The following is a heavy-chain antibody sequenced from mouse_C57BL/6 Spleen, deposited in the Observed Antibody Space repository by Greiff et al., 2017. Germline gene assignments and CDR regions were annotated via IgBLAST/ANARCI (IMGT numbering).Heavy chain of an antibody. J-gene: IGHJ4*01. CDR2: IYPGSGST. CDR1: GYTFTSYW. Sequence: QVQLQQPGAELVKPGASVKMSCKASGYTFTSYWITWVKQRPGQGLEWIGDIYPGSGSTNYNEKFKSKATLTVDTSSSTAYMQLSSLTSEDSAVYYCARYLITTVVDAMDYWGQGTSVTVSS. D-gene: IGHD1-1*01. V-gene: IGHV1-55*01. CDR3: ARYLITTVVDAMDY.